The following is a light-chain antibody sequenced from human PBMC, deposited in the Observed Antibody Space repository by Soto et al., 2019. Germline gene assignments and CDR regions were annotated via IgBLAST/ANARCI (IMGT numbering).Light chain of an antibody. CDR2: EVS. J-gene: IGLJ2*01. CDR3: SSYSTTSSPHVL. V-gene: IGLV2-14*01. CDR1: SSDIGRYSY. Sequence: LSQPASLSVSPGQSIAISFTGTSSDIGRYSYVSWYQQHPGKAPKLIIYEVSYRPSGVSTRFSGSKSDNTAPLTISGLQAEDEADYFCSSYSTTSSPHVLFGGGTKVTVL.